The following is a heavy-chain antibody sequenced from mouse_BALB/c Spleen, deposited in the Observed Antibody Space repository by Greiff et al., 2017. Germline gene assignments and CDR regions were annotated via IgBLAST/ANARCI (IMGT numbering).Heavy chain of an antibody. J-gene: IGHJ2*01. Sequence: QVQLKESGPGLVAPSQSLSITCTVSGFSLTSYDISWIRQPPGKGLEWLGVIWTGGGTNYNSAFMSRLSISKDNSKSQVFLKMNSLQTDDTAIYYCVRGDDGYYFDYWGQGTTLTVSS. CDR3: VRGDDGYYFDY. CDR1: GFSLTSYD. V-gene: IGHV2-9-2*01. D-gene: IGHD2-3*01. CDR2: IWTGGGT.